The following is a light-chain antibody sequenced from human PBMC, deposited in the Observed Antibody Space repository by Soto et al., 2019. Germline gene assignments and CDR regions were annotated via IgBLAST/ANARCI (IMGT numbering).Light chain of an antibody. Sequence: DIVVTQSPLSLPVTPGEPASISCRSSQSLLHSNGYNYLDWYLQKPGQSPQLLIYLGSNRASGVPDRFSGSGSGTDFTLKISRVEAEDVGVYYCIQALQAPPTSGGGTKVEIK. CDR1: QSLLHSNGYNY. J-gene: IGKJ4*01. CDR2: LGS. V-gene: IGKV2-28*01. CDR3: IQALQAPPT.